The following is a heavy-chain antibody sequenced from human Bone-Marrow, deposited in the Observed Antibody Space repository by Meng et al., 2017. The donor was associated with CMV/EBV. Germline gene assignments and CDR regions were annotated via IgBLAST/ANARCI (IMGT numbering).Heavy chain of an antibody. V-gene: IGHV1-69*05. D-gene: IGHD1-7*01. CDR2: IIPIFGTA. Sequence: SVKVSCKAFGGTFSSYAISWVRQAPGQGLEWMGGIIPIFGTANYAQKFQGRVTITTDESTSTAYMELSSLRSEDTAVYYCARDQGNRDNWNSLYYYYYGMDVWGQGTTVTVSS. J-gene: IGHJ6*02. CDR1: GGTFSSYA. CDR3: ARDQGNRDNWNSLYYYYYGMDV.